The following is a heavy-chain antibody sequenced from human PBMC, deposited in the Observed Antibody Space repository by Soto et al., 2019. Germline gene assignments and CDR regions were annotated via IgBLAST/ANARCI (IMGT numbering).Heavy chain of an antibody. Sequence: PSETLSLTCTVSGGSISSGDYYWIWIRQPPGKGLEWIGYIYYSGSTYYNPSLKSRVTISVDTSKNQFSLKLSSVTAADTAVYYCARRNYYDSSGYYGLHFWFDPWGQGTLVTVSS. V-gene: IGHV4-30-4*01. CDR2: IYYSGST. J-gene: IGHJ5*02. CDR3: ARRNYYDSSGYYGLHFWFDP. CDR1: GGSISSGDYY. D-gene: IGHD3-22*01.